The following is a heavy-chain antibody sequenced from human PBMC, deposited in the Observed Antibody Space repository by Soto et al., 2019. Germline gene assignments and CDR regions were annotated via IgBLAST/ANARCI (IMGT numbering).Heavy chain of an antibody. Sequence: QVQLVQSGAEVKKPGSSVKVSCKASGGTFSSYTISWVRQAPGQGLEWMGRIIPILGIANYAQKFQGRVTITADKSTSTAYMELSSLRSEDTAVYYCASQGPYSGGYPFDYWGQGTLVTVSS. CDR1: GGTFSSYT. D-gene: IGHD1-26*01. J-gene: IGHJ4*02. CDR2: IIPILGIA. CDR3: ASQGPYSGGYPFDY. V-gene: IGHV1-69*02.